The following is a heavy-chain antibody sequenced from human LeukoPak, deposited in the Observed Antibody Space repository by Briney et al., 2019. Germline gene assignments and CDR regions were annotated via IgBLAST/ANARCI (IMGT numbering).Heavy chain of an antibody. J-gene: IGHJ3*02. CDR3: AHVGAVAGDDAFDI. D-gene: IGHD6-19*01. CDR1: GYTFTSYG. CDR2: ISAYNGNT. Sequence: GASVKVSCKASGYTFTSYGISWVRQAPGQGLEWMGWISAYNGNTNYAQKLQGRVTMTTDTSTSTAYMELRSLRSDDTAVSYCAHVGAVAGDDAFDIWGQGTMVTVSS. V-gene: IGHV1-18*01.